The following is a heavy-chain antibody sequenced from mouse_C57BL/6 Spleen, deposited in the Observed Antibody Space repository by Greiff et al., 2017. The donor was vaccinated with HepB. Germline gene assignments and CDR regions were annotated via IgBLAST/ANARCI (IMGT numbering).Heavy chain of an antibody. J-gene: IGHJ1*03. Sequence: QVQLQQPGAELVKPGASVKLSCKASGYTFTSYWMHWVKQRPGQGLEWIGMIHPNSGSTNYNEKFKSKATLTVDKSSSTAYMQLSSLTSEDSAVYYCARLGTTVVAHWYFDVWGTGTTVTVSS. CDR1: GYTFTSYW. D-gene: IGHD1-1*01. V-gene: IGHV1-64*01. CDR3: ARLGTTVVAHWYFDV. CDR2: IHPNSGST.